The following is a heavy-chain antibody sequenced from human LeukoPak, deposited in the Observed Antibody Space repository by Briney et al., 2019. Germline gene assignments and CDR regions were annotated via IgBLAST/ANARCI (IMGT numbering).Heavy chain of an antibody. D-gene: IGHD3-10*01. CDR1: GFTFSSYA. CDR3: ARDGSGSGNYYNVAGFDY. CDR2: ISGSGGIT. Sequence: PAGSLTLSCADSGFTFSSYAMSWVRQAPGKGLEWVSAISGSGGITYYADSVKGRFSISRDNSKNTLYLQMNFLRAEDTAVYYCARDGSGSGNYYNVAGFDYWGQGTMVTVSS. J-gene: IGHJ4*02. V-gene: IGHV3-23*01.